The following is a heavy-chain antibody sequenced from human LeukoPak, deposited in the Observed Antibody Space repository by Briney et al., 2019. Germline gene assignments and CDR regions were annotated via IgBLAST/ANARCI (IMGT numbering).Heavy chain of an antibody. CDR1: GGSISSYY. CDR3: ARVTGYVMEDYFDY. J-gene: IGHJ4*02. Sequence: PSETLSLTCTVAGGSISSYYWSWIRQPPGKGLEWIGYIYYSGSTNYNPSLKSRVTISVDTSKNQFSLRLSSVTAADTAVYYCARVTGYVMEDYFDYWGQGTLVTVSS. D-gene: IGHD6-13*01. CDR2: IYYSGST. V-gene: IGHV4-59*01.